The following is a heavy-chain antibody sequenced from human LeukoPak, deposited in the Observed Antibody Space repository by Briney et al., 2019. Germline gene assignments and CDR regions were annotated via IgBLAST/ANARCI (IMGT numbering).Heavy chain of an antibody. J-gene: IGHJ4*02. CDR3: ARDPDSNAAPFDY. V-gene: IGHV1-2*02. CDR1: GYTFTGYY. Sequence: GASVKVSCKASGYTFTGYYMHWVQQAPGQGLEWMGWINPNSGGTNYAQKFQGRVTMTRDTSISTAYMELSRLRSDDTAVYYCARDPDSNAAPFDYWGQGTLVTVSS. CDR2: INPNSGGT. D-gene: IGHD4-11*01.